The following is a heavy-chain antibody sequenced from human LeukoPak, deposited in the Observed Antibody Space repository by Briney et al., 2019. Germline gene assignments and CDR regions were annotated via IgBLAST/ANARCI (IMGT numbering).Heavy chain of an antibody. CDR3: ARVSKPVAGTWAHY. CDR2: INPNSGGT. J-gene: IGHJ4*02. Sequence: ASVKVSCKASGYTFTGYYMHWVRQAPGQGLEWMGWINPNSGGTNYAQKLQGRVTMTTDTSTSTAYMELRSLRSDDTAVYYCARVSKPVAGTWAHYWGQGTLVTVSS. CDR1: GYTFTGYY. D-gene: IGHD6-19*01. V-gene: IGHV1-2*02.